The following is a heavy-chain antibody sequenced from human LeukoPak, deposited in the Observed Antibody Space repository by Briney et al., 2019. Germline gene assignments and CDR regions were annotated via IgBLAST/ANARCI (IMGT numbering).Heavy chain of an antibody. D-gene: IGHD6-13*01. CDR1: GFTFSSHW. J-gene: IGHJ4*02. Sequence: GGSLRLSCAVSGFTFSSHWMSWVRQAPGKGLEWVANINQDGSEKHYVDSVKGRFTISRDNAKNSLYLQMNSLRVEDAAVYYCARDGVAAGIYFDYWGQGTLVTVSS. CDR3: ARDGVAAGIYFDY. V-gene: IGHV3-7*01. CDR2: INQDGSEK.